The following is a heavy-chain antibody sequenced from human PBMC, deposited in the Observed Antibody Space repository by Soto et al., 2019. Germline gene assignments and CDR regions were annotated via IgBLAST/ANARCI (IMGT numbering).Heavy chain of an antibody. D-gene: IGHD6-6*01. CDR1: GGSFSGYY. CDR3: ARGGGSSSGNNWFDP. CDR2: INHSGST. J-gene: IGHJ5*02. V-gene: IGHV4-34*01. Sequence: SETLSLTCAVYGGSFSGYYWSWIRQPPGKGLEWIGEINHSGSTNYNPSLKSRVTISVDTSKNQFSLKLSSVTAADTAVYYCARGGGSSSGNNWFDPWGQGTLVTVSS.